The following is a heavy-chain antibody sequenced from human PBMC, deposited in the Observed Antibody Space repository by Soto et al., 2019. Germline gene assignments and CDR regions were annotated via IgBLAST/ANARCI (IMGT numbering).Heavy chain of an antibody. J-gene: IGHJ4*02. D-gene: IGHD2-15*01. V-gene: IGHV3-23*01. CDR3: AQDYALCGGSCLAY. CDR1: GFTFSSYA. Sequence: EVQLLESGGGLVQPGGSLRLSCAASGFTFSSYAMSWVRQAPGKGLEWVSAISGSGGSTYYADSVKGRFTISRDNSKNTLYLPMNSLGGEDTAVYYCAQDYALCGGSCLAYWGQGTLVTVSS. CDR2: ISGSGGST.